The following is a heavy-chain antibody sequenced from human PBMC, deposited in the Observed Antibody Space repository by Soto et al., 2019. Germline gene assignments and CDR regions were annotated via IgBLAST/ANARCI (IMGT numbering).Heavy chain of an antibody. CDR1: GGSFSGYY. Sequence: PSETLSLTCAVYGGSFSGYYWSWIRQPPGKGLEWIGEINHSGSTNYNPSLKSRVTISVDTSKNQFSLKLSSVTAADTAVYHCATAGIDYDILTGYYLGGYYFDYWGQGTLVTVSS. CDR3: ATAGIDYDILTGYYLGGYYFDY. CDR2: INHSGST. D-gene: IGHD3-9*01. V-gene: IGHV4-34*01. J-gene: IGHJ4*02.